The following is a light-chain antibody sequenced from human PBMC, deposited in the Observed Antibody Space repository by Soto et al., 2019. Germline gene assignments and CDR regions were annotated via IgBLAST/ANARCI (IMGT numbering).Light chain of an antibody. CDR3: QQYSNWPLT. J-gene: IGKJ4*01. CDR2: GAS. V-gene: IGKV3-15*01. CDR1: QSVSSN. Sequence: EIVMTQSPATLSVSPGERATLSCRASQSVSSNLAWYQQKPGQAPRLLIYGASTRATGIPARFSGSGSGTEFTLTISSLQSEDFAVYYCQQYSNWPLTFGGGTKVEIQ.